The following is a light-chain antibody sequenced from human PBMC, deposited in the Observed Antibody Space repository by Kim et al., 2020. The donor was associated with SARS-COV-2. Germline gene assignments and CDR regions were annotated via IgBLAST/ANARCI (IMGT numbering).Light chain of an antibody. V-gene: IGKV3-15*01. CDR3: QQYNNWPPLT. CDR1: QSVSSN. CDR2: GAS. J-gene: IGKJ4*01. Sequence: EIVMTQSPATLSVSPGERVTLSCRASQSVSSNLAWYQRKPGQPPRLLIYGASTRATGIPARFSGSGSGTEFTLTISSLQSEDFAVYYCQQYNNWPPLTFGGGTKVDIK.